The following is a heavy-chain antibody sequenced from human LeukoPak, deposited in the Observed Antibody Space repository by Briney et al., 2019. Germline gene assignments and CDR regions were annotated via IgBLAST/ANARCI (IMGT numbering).Heavy chain of an antibody. D-gene: IGHD3-9*01. J-gene: IGHJ2*01. V-gene: IGHV3-7*01. CDR3: ARDSRGYYDILTGSYWYFDL. Sequence: GGSLRLSCAASGFTFSSYWMSWVCQAPGKGLEWVANIKQDGSEKYYVVSVKGRFTISRDNAKNSLYLQMNSLRAEDTAVYYCARDSRGYYDILTGSYWYFDLWGRGTLVTVSS. CDR1: GFTFSSYW. CDR2: IKQDGSEK.